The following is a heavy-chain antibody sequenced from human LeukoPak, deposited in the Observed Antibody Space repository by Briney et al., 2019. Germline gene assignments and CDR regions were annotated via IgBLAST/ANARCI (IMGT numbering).Heavy chain of an antibody. CDR2: IYYSGST. V-gene: IGHV4-31*03. CDR1: GGSISSGGYY. J-gene: IGHJ5*02. Sequence: ASQTLSLTCTVSGGSISSGGYYWSWIRQHPGKGLEWIGYIYYSGSTYYNLSLKSRVTISVDTSKNQFSLKLSSVTAADTAVYYCARGQPGWFDPWGQGTLVTVSS. CDR3: ARGQPGWFDP.